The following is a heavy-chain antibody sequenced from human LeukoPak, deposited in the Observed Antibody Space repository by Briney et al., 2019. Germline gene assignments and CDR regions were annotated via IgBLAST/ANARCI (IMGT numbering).Heavy chain of an antibody. J-gene: IGHJ4*02. V-gene: IGHV3-21*01. Sequence: GGSLRLSCAASGLGFSSFSFNWIRQAPGKGLEWVSSITPTTSYIYYADSVRGRCTISRENAKNSLYLQMNSLRAEDTAVYYCARLRRTSDSSGYYYYYDYWGQGTLVTVSS. D-gene: IGHD3-22*01. CDR1: GLGFSSFS. CDR2: ITPTTSYI. CDR3: ARLRRTSDSSGYYYYYDY.